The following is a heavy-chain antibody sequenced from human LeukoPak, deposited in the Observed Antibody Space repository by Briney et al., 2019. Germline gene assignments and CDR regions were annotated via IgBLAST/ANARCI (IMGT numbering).Heavy chain of an antibody. D-gene: IGHD2-15*01. Sequence: SEPVSLPCTVSGYSHSSGYDWGWTRPTPGKGLEWIGSIYHSGRIHYNPSLKSRDTISVDKSKNQFSLKLSSVTAADTAVYYCARRGDCSGGSCYYYYYYMDVWGKGTTVTVSS. CDR2: IYHSGRI. J-gene: IGHJ6*03. V-gene: IGHV4-38-2*02. CDR1: GYSHSSGYD. CDR3: ARRGDCSGGSCYYYYYYMDV.